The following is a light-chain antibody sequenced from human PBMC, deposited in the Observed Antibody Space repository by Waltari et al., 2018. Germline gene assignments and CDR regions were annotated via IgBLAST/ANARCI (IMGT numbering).Light chain of an antibody. Sequence: QSALPQPASVSASPGQSITISCTGTRGDIGGSDFVSWYQHHPGSAPKVLIFDVNHRPSGISDRFSGSKSGNTASLTISGLQPEDDADYYCRSPSTENLVLFGGGTKVTVL. CDR2: DVN. CDR1: RGDIGGSDF. J-gene: IGLJ2*01. V-gene: IGLV2-14*01. CDR3: RSPSTENLVL.